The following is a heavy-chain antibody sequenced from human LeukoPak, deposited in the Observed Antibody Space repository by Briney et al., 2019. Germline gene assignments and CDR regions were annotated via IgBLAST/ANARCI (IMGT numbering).Heavy chain of an antibody. Sequence: SETLSLTCAVYGRSFSGYYWTWIRQTPGKGLEWIGEINHSGITDYNPSLRSRVTISVDTSKNQFSLKLSSVTAADTAIYYCARAVIVVAAATQRNWFDAWGQGTLGTVSS. D-gene: IGHD2-15*01. CDR3: ARAVIVVAAATQRNWFDA. CDR1: GRSFSGYY. J-gene: IGHJ5*02. CDR2: INHSGIT. V-gene: IGHV4-34*01.